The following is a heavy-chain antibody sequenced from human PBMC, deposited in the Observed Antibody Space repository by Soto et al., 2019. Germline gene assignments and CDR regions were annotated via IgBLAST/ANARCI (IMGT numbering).Heavy chain of an antibody. CDR2: IFWNGDK. D-gene: IGHD2-15*01. CDR1: GFSLTASGEG. Sequence: KESGPTLVKPTQTLTLTCALSGFSLTASGEGVAWIRQPPGKAREWLALIFWNGDKLYSASLRRRLTITKDTSNNQVVLTMTNMAPAAAAIYYCARRIIGPATPQIDYWGQGTLVTVSS. V-gene: IGHV2-5*01. J-gene: IGHJ4*02. CDR3: ARRIIGPATPQIDY.